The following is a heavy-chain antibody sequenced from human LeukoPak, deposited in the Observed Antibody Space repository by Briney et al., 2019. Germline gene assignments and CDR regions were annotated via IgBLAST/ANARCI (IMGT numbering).Heavy chain of an antibody. J-gene: IGHJ4*02. D-gene: IGHD1-26*01. Sequence: ASVKVSCKASGYIFTNYDINWVRQATGQGLEWMGWMNPDSGNTGYAQKFQGRVTITRDTSISTAYMELSSLRSEDTALYYCARGYSARGSNSXXREFDXXXXGTLVTV. CDR2: MNPDSGNT. V-gene: IGHV1-8*03. CDR1: GYIFTNYD. CDR3: ARGYSARGSNSXXREFDX.